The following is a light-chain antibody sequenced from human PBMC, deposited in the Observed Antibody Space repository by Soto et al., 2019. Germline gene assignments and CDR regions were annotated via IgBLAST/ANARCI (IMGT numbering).Light chain of an antibody. CDR2: KAS. Sequence: DIQLTQSPSLLSASVGDRVTITCRASQTISSWLAWYQQKPGKAPKXLIYKASTLKSGVPSRFSGSGSGTEFTLTISSLQPDDFATYYCQHYNSYSEAFGQGTKVDIK. CDR3: QHYNSYSEA. CDR1: QTISSW. J-gene: IGKJ1*01. V-gene: IGKV1-5*03.